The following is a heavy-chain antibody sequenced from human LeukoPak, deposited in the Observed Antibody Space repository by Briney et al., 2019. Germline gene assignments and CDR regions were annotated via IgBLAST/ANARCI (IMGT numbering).Heavy chain of an antibody. CDR1: GFTLSSYS. J-gene: IGHJ3*02. CDR2: ISRSRNYI. V-gene: IGHV3-21*01. D-gene: IGHD4-17*01. CDR3: ATIKLGDYGAFNI. Sequence: PGGSLRLSCAASGFTLSSYSINWVREAPGKGLEWVSSISRSRNYIYYADSVKGRFTISRDNAENSLYLQMNSLRAEDTAVYYCATIKLGDYGAFNIWGQGTMVTVSS.